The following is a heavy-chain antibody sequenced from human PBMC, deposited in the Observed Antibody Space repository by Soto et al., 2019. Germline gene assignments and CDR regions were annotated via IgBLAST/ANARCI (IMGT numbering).Heavy chain of an antibody. V-gene: IGHV3-74*01. J-gene: IGHJ4*02. D-gene: IGHD6-25*01. CDR3: ASLSAPDDF. CDR1: GLTLSHYW. CDR2: ISNDERNI. Sequence: EVLLVESGGGLVQPGGSMRLACAASGLTLSHYWMHWVRQVPGKRLVWVAEISNDERNIRTSYADSVKGRFTVSRDDAKNTLYLQMNSLRGDDTAVYYCASLSAPDDFWGQGAQVTVSS.